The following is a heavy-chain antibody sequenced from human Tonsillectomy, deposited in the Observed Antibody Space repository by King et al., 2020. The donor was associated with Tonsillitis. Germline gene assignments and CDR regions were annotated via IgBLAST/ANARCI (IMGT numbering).Heavy chain of an antibody. D-gene: IGHD3-22*01. Sequence: VQLVESGGGVVQPGRSLRLSCAASGFTFRSYGMHWVRQAPGKGLEGVAVISYDGSNRYYADSVKGRFTISRDNSKNTLYLQMNSLRAEDTAVYYCAKDRYYDSSGFDYWGQGTLVTVSS. J-gene: IGHJ4*02. CDR1: GFTFRSYG. CDR3: AKDRYYDSSGFDY. CDR2: ISYDGSNR. V-gene: IGHV3-30*18.